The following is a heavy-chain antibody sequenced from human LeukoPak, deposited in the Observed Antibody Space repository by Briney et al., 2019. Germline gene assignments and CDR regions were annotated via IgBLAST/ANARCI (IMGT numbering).Heavy chain of an antibody. D-gene: IGHD3-10*01. Sequence: SETLSLTCTVPGGSISSGSYYWSWIRQPAGKGLEWIGRIYTSGSTNYNPSLKSRVTISVDTSKNQFSLKLSSVTAADTAVYYCAREAPPPYYYGSGSYLFDYWGQGTLVTVSS. CDR1: GGSISSGSYY. CDR2: IYTSGST. J-gene: IGHJ4*02. V-gene: IGHV4-61*02. CDR3: AREAPPPYYYGSGSYLFDY.